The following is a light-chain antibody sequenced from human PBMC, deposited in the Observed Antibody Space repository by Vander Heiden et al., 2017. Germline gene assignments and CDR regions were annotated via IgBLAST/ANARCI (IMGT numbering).Light chain of an antibody. CDR2: VNN. J-gene: IGLJ3*02. V-gene: IGLV1-47*02. CDR1: SSNIGSEH. CDR3: AAWDDSLSGPV. Sequence: QSVLTQPPPTSGTPAPRVTISCSGSSSNIGSEHVVSYQQHPGTDPKLLIYVNNERPSGVPDRFSGSKSGTSASLAISGLRSEDEADYYCAAWDDSLSGPVFGGGTKLTVL.